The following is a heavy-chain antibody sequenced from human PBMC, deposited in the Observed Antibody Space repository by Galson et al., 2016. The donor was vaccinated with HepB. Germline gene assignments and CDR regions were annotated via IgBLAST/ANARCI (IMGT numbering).Heavy chain of an antibody. V-gene: IGHV4-31*03. CDR3: ARSWQMVYLFDY. D-gene: IGHD2-8*01. CDR2: IYSSGSS. Sequence: TLSLTCTVSGGSINDVGYHWSWIRQHPVEGLEWIGYIYSSGSSEYNPSLKSRLTLSVDTTKKQFSLKLPSVTAADTAVYYCARSWQMVYLFDYWGQGALVTVSS. J-gene: IGHJ4*02. CDR1: GGSINDVGYH.